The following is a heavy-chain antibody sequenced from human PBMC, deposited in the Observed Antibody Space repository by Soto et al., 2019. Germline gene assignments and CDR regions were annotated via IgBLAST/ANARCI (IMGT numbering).Heavy chain of an antibody. CDR3: VRKREPMGTIVTLAY. V-gene: IGHV1-18*01. Sequence: QVQMVQSATEVKRPGASVKVSCKASGYTFTTYGMSWVRQAPGQGLECVGWISAYYGDTKYAPEVQGRVTLTRDITKNTAYMELRNLRSDDTAIYFWVRKREPMGTIVTLAYWGKGPLVSVSS. CDR1: GYTFTTYG. J-gene: IGHJ4*02. CDR2: ISAYYGDT. D-gene: IGHD2-15*01.